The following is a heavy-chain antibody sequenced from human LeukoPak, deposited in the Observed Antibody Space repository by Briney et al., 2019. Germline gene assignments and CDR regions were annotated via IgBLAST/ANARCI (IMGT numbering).Heavy chain of an antibody. Sequence: GGSLRLSCAASGFTFSTYSMIWVRQAPGKGLEWVSYISSSSSTIYYADSVKGRFTISRDNAKNSLYLHMNSLRDEDTAVYYCARDPSDYYDSSGSLGAFDIWGQGTMVTVSP. J-gene: IGHJ3*02. CDR3: ARDPSDYYDSSGSLGAFDI. V-gene: IGHV3-48*02. D-gene: IGHD3-22*01. CDR2: ISSSSSTI. CDR1: GFTFSTYS.